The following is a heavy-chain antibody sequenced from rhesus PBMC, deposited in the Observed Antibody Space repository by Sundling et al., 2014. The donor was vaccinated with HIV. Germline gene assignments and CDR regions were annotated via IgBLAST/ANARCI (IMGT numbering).Heavy chain of an antibody. CDR2: FSGRGGNT. CDR1: GGSISSNS. D-gene: IGHD6-13*01. Sequence: QVQLQESGPGLVKPSETLSLTCGVSGGSISSNSWSWIRQPPGNGLEYIGRFSGRGGNTDYNPSLKSRVTISTDTSTNRFSLNLTSVTAADTAVYYCASRYSSWSLALDYWGQGVLVTVSS. CDR3: ASRYSSWSLALDY. V-gene: IGHV4-173*01. J-gene: IGHJ4*01.